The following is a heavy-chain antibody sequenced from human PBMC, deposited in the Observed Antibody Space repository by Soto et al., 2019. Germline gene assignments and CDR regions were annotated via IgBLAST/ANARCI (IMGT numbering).Heavy chain of an antibody. V-gene: IGHV3-33*01. D-gene: IGHD3-10*01. CDR2: IWYDGSNK. J-gene: IGHJ6*02. CDR3: ASSPLAMVRGVYYYYYGMDV. CDR1: GFTFSSYG. Sequence: QVQLVESGGGVVQPGRSLRLSCAASGFTFSSYGMHWVRQAPGKGLEWVAVIWYDGSNKYYADSVKGRFTISRDNSKNTLYLQMNSLRAEDTAVYYCASSPLAMVRGVYYYYYGMDVWGQGTTGTVSS.